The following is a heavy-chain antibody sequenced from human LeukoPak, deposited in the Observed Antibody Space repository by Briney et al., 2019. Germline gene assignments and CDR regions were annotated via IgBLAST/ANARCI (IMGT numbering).Heavy chain of an antibody. CDR2: INPNSGGT. CDR1: GYTFTGYY. Sequence: ASVKVSCKASGYTFTGYYMHWVRQAPGQGLERMGWINPNSGGTNYAQKFQGRVTMTRDTSISTAYMELSRLRSDDTAVYYCARGADIVVVPAAGYMDVWGKGTTVTVSS. V-gene: IGHV1-2*02. J-gene: IGHJ6*03. D-gene: IGHD2-2*01. CDR3: ARGADIVVVPAAGYMDV.